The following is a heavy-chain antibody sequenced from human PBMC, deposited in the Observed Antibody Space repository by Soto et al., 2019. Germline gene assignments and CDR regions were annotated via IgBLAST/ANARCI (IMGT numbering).Heavy chain of an antibody. Sequence: GSGPTLVNPTQTLTLTCTFSGFSLSTSGMCVSWIRQPPGKALEWLALIDWDDDKYYSTSLKTRLTISKDTSKNQVVLTMTNMDPVDTATYYCARILLRGYSSGTLDYGMDVWGQGTTVTVSS. CDR3: ARILLRGYSSGTLDYGMDV. CDR2: IDWDDDK. J-gene: IGHJ6*02. CDR1: GFSLSTSGMC. D-gene: IGHD6-25*01. V-gene: IGHV2-70*01.